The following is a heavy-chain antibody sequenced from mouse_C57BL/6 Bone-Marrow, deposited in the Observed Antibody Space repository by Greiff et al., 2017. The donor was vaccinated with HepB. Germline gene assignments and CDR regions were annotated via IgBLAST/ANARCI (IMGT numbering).Heavy chain of an antibody. Sequence: QVQLQQPGAELVMPGASVKLSCKASGYTFTSYWMHWVKQRPGQGLEWIGEIDPSDSYTNYNQKFKGKSTLTVDKSSSTAYMQLSSLTSEDSAVYYCARRGVFTTVVATGLDYWGQGTTLTVSS. J-gene: IGHJ2*01. CDR1: GYTFTSYW. V-gene: IGHV1-69*01. D-gene: IGHD1-1*01. CDR3: ARRGVFTTVVATGLDY. CDR2: IDPSDSYT.